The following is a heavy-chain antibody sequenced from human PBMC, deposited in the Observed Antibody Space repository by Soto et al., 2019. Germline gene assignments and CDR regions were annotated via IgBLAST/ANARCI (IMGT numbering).Heavy chain of an antibody. D-gene: IGHD2-15*01. CDR2: ITRSSSTT. CDR3: ARDQDFSFDY. V-gene: IGHV3-48*01. CDR1: GFSFSSYS. J-gene: IGHJ4*01. Sequence: PGGSLRLSCAASGFSFSSYSMNWVRQAPGQGLEWVAYITRSSSTTYYADSVKGRFTISRDDAKSSLFLQMNSLRAEDTAVYYCARDQDFSFDYWGHGTLVTGSS.